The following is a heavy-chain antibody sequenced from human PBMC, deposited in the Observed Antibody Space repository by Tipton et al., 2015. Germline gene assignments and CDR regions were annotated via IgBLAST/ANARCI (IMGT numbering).Heavy chain of an antibody. CDR2: ISASGSRT. V-gene: IGHV3-23*01. J-gene: IGHJ6*02. CDR1: GFTFGTYV. CDR3: ARDLEHGMDV. Sequence: SLRLSCAPSGFTFGTYVVGWVRQAPGKGLEWVSSISASGSRTYYGDSVKGRFTISRDNSKKTLSLQMNSLRAEDTAVYFCARDLEHGMDVWGQGTTVTVS.